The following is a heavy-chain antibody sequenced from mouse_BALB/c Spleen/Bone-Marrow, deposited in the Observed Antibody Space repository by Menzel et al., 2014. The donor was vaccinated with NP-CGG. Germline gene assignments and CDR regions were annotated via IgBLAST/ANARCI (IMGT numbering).Heavy chain of an antibody. CDR3: ARDSFLITRALDY. D-gene: IGHD2-4*01. Sequence: VQRVESGPGLVAPSQSLSIPCTVSGFSLTGYGVSWVRQPPGKGLEWLGMIWGDGSTDYNSALKSRLSISKDNSKSQVFLKMNSLQTDDTARYYCARDSFLITRALDYWGQGTSVTVSS. J-gene: IGHJ4*01. V-gene: IGHV2-6-7*01. CDR1: GFSLTGYG. CDR2: IWGDGST.